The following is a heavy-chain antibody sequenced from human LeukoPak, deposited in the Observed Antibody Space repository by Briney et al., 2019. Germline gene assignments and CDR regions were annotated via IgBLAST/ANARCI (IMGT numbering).Heavy chain of an antibody. Sequence: SETLSLTCTVSGYSISSGYYWGWIRQPPGKGLEWIGSIYHSGSTYYNPSLKSRVTISVVTSKNQFSLKLSSVTAADTAVYYCARDPGWELRSSRDRFNWFDPWGQGTLVTVSS. J-gene: IGHJ5*02. CDR2: IYHSGST. V-gene: IGHV4-38-2*02. D-gene: IGHD1-26*01. CDR3: ARDPGWELRSSRDRFNWFDP. CDR1: GYSISSGYY.